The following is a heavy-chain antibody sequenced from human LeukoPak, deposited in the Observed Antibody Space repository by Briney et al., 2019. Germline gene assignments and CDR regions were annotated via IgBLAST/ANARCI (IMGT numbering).Heavy chain of an antibody. V-gene: IGHV1-18*01. CDR2: ISAYNGNT. CDR3: ARGGESGYCSSTSCYGRCFDP. Sequence: GASVKVSCKASGYTFTSYDISWVRQAPGQGLEWMGWISAYNGNTNYAQKLQGRVTMTTDTSTSTAYMELRSLRSDDTAVYYCARGGESGYCSSTSCYGRCFDPWGQGTLVTVSS. J-gene: IGHJ5*02. CDR1: GYTFTSYD. D-gene: IGHD2-2*01.